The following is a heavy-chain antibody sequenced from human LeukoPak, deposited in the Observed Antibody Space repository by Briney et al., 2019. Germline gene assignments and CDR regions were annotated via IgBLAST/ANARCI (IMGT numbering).Heavy chain of an antibody. CDR1: GYSINSGYY. J-gene: IGHJ4*02. CDR3: AGFTFFRGVITFDY. V-gene: IGHV4-38-2*02. CDR2: VDHSGGT. Sequence: SETLSLTCTVSGYSINSGYYWGWIRQPPGKGLEWIGSVDHSGGTYYNPSLRSRVSISVDTSKNQFSLKLSSVTAADTAVYSCAGFTFFRGVITFDYWGQGTLVTVSS. D-gene: IGHD3-10*01.